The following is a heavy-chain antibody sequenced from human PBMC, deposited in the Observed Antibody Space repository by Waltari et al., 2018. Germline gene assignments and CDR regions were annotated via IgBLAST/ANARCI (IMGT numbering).Heavy chain of an antibody. CDR3: TKELRSGYNRGLDY. Sequence: EVQLAESGGVVVQPGGSLRLSCRGSGLTFDDYAFHWVRQAPGKGLEWVSLISCDGYSMYYADSVKGRYVISRDNNINSLYLQMNSLRPDDSALYYCTKELRSGYNRGLDYWGQGTLVTVSS. J-gene: IGHJ4*02. CDR1: GLTFDDYA. V-gene: IGHV3-43D*03. CDR2: ISCDGYSM. D-gene: IGHD5-12*01.